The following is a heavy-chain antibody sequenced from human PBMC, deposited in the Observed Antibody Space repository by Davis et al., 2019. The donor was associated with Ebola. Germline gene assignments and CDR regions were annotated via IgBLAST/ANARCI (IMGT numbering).Heavy chain of an antibody. Sequence: GGSLRLSCAASGFTFSNYAMNWVRQTPGKGLEWVSSISGRGPDTYYADSVKGRFTISRDNSKTTLYLQMNSLRVEDTAIYYCAKAAIPTPPGNCFDSWGQGTLVTVSS. J-gene: IGHJ4*02. CDR1: GFTFSNYA. D-gene: IGHD2-2*01. CDR3: AKAAIPTPPGNCFDS. V-gene: IGHV3-23*01. CDR2: ISGRGPDT.